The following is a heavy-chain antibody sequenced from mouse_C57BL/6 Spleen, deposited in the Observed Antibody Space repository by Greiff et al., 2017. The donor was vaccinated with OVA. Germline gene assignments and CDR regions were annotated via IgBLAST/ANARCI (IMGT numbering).Heavy chain of an antibody. Sequence: VQLQESGAELVRPGASVTLSCKASGYTFTDYEMHWVKQTPVHGLEWIGAIDPETGGTAYNQKFKGKAILTADKSSSTAYMELRSLTSEDSAVYYCTRRGISEFAYWGQGTLVTVSA. J-gene: IGHJ3*01. CDR1: GYTFTDYE. CDR3: TRRGISEFAY. V-gene: IGHV1-15*01. CDR2: IDPETGGT.